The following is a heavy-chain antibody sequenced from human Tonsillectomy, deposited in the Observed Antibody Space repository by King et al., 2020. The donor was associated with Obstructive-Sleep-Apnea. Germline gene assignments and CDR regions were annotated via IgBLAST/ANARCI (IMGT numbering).Heavy chain of an antibody. D-gene: IGHD5-18*01. Sequence: VQLQESGPGLVKPSETLSLTCTVSGGSISSYYWSWIRQPPGKVLAWIGYIYYRWSTNYNPSLKSRVTLSVDPSKNQFSLKLRSVTAADTAVYYCARVREYCYGCDAFDIWGQGTMVTVSS. CDR2: IYYRWST. V-gene: IGHV4-59*08. CDR1: GGSISSYY. CDR3: ARVREYCYGCDAFDI. J-gene: IGHJ3*02.